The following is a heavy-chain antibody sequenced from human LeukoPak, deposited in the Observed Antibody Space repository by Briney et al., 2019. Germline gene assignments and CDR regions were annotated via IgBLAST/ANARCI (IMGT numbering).Heavy chain of an antibody. D-gene: IGHD4-17*01. CDR3: AREITVTAADYGMDV. J-gene: IGHJ6*02. Sequence: GGSLGLSWAASGFSFGNYLMHGVRRAPGRGRGWGAVISYDGNSKYYAASVKGRFTISRDNSKNTLYLQMNSLRAEDTAVYYCAREITVTAADYGMDVWGQGTTVTVSS. CDR1: GFSFGNYL. CDR2: ISYDGNSK. V-gene: IGHV3-30-3*01.